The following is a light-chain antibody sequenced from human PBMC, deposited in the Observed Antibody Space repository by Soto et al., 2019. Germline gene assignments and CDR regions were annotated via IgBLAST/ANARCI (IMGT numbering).Light chain of an antibody. CDR2: GAA. CDR1: QSVRGSY. V-gene: IGKV3-20*01. CDR3: QQYGSSST. J-gene: IGKJ1*01. Sequence: EMVLTQSPGTLSLSLGERATLSSRASQSVRGSYLAWYQQKPGQAPRLLICGAASRATGIPDRFSGRGSGTDFTLTISRLEPEDFAVYYCQQYGSSSTFGQGTKVDIK.